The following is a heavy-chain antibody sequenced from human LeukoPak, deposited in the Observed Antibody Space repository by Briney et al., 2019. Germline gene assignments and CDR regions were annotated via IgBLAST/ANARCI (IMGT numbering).Heavy chain of an antibody. D-gene: IGHD4-17*01. Sequence: PSETLSLTCAVSGVSFDDYYWSWVRQTPGKGLEWIGEINHSGYTSDSPSLKSRVTLSIDTSRKQFSLNLRSVTVADAGIYYCTRMTTGHDYWGQGTLVTVSS. CDR2: INHSGYT. J-gene: IGHJ4*02. CDR1: GVSFDDYY. V-gene: IGHV4-34*01. CDR3: TRMTTGHDY.